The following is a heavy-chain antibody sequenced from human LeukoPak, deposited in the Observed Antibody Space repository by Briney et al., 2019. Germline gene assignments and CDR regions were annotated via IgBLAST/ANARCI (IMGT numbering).Heavy chain of an antibody. CDR1: GYTFTSYG. J-gene: IGHJ4*02. CDR2: ISAYNGNT. D-gene: IGHD3-3*01. CDR3: ARVGDFWSGYYADY. Sequence: ASVTVSFTASGYTFTSYGISWVRQAPGQGLEWMGWISAYNGNTNYAQKLQGRVTMTTDTSTSTAYMELRSLRSDDTAVYYCARVGDFWSGYYADYWGQGTLVTVSS. V-gene: IGHV1-18*01.